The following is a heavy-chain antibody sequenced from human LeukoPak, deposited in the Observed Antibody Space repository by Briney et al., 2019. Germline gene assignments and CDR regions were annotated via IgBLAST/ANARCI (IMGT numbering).Heavy chain of an antibody. Sequence: GGSLRLSCAASGFTFSSYGMHWVRQAPGKGQEWVAVISYDGSNKYYADSVKGRFTISRDNSKNTLYLQMNSLRAEDTAVYYCAKVLYNYYYDSSGYYGDAFDIWGQGTMVTVSS. V-gene: IGHV3-30*18. CDR2: ISYDGSNK. D-gene: IGHD3-22*01. CDR3: AKVLYNYYYDSSGYYGDAFDI. J-gene: IGHJ3*02. CDR1: GFTFSSYG.